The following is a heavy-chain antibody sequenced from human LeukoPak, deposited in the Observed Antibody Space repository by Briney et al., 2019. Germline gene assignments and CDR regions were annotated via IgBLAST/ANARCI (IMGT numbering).Heavy chain of an antibody. V-gene: IGHV3-7*05. Sequence: GGSLRLCCAASGFTFSNYWMSWVRQAPGKGLEWVANIKQDGSEKYYVDSVKGRFTISRDNAKNSLYLQMNSLRAEDTAVYYCARGMFYYGSGSDIGDYWGQGTLVTVSS. CDR3: ARGMFYYGSGSDIGDY. CDR2: IKQDGSEK. CDR1: GFTFSNYW. J-gene: IGHJ4*02. D-gene: IGHD3-10*01.